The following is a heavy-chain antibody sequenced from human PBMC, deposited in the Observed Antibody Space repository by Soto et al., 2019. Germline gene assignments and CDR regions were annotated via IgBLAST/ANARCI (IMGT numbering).Heavy chain of an antibody. CDR3: ARGSSWYPTPYYYYYYMDV. V-gene: IGHV6-1*01. CDR2: TYYRSKWYN. CDR1: GDSVSSNSAA. Sequence: QSQTLSLTCAISGDSVSSNSAAWNWIRQSPSRGLEWLGRTYYRSKWYNDYAVSVKSRITINPDTSKNQFSLQLNSVTPEDTAVYYCARGSSWYPTPYYYYYYMDVWGKGTTVTVSS. J-gene: IGHJ6*03. D-gene: IGHD6-13*01.